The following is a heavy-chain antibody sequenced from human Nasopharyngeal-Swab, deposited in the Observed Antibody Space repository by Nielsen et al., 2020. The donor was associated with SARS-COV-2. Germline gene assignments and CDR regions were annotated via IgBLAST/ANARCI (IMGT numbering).Heavy chain of an antibody. CDR2: INHRGST. V-gene: IGHV4-34*01. J-gene: IGHJ4*02. CDR3: ARGGIMITFGGVIASFDY. CDR1: GWSFSGYY. D-gene: IGHD3-16*02. Sequence: SATLSLTCAVYGWSFSGYYWSWIHQPPGKGLERIGEINHRGSTNDNPAQKRRVNIAVDRSKKQFSLKLSSVTAADTAVYYCARGGIMITFGGVIASFDYWGQGTLVTVSS.